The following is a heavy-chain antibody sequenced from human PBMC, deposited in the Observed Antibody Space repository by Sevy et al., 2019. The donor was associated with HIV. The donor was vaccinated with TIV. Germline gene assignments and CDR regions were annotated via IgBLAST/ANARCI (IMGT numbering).Heavy chain of an antibody. V-gene: IGHV3-15*01. CDR2: IKTETDGGTI. J-gene: IGHJ4*02. CDR3: TTGHGSGAIFDY. D-gene: IGHD2-8*02. CDR1: GFIFSNVW. Sequence: GGSLRLSCTASGFIFSNVWMSWVRQAPGKGLEWVGRIKTETDGGTIDYAAPVKDRFTISRDDSKNTLYLEMNTLKTEDTAVYFCTTGHGSGAIFDYWGQGTLVTVSS.